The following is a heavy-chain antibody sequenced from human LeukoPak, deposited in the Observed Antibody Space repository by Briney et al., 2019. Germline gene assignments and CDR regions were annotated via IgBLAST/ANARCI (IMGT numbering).Heavy chain of an antibody. J-gene: IGHJ4*02. CDR2: INHSGST. V-gene: IGHV4-34*01. CDR3: AREGGGYFEG. D-gene: IGHD3-9*01. Sequence: PGGSLRLSCAASGFTFSSYAMSWVRQAPGKGLEWIGEINHSGSTNYNPSLKSRVTISVDTSKNQFSLKLSSVTAADTAVYYCAREGGGYFEGWGQGTLVTVSS. CDR1: GFTFSSYA.